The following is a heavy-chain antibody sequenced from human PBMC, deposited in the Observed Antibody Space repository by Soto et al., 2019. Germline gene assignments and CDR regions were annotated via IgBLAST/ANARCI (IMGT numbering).Heavy chain of an antibody. CDR1: GYTFTSYD. V-gene: IGHV1-8*01. Sequence: ASVKVSCKASGYTFTSYDINWVRQATGQGLEWMGWMNPNSGNTGYAQKFQGRVTMTRNTSISTAYMELSSLRSEDTAVYYCARGEYPSNCYYYMDVWGKGTTVTVSS. J-gene: IGHJ6*03. CDR3: ARGEYPSNCYYYMDV. CDR2: MNPNSGNT.